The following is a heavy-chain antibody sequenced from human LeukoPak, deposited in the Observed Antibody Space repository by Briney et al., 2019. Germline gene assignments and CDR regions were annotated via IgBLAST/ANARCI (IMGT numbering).Heavy chain of an antibody. V-gene: IGHV4-59*08. D-gene: IGHD2-2*02. Sequence: PSETLSLTCTVSGGSISSYYWSWIRQPPGKGLESIGYIYYTGSTNYNPSLKSRVTISVDTSKNQFSLKLSSVTAADTAVYYCARLLYCSSTSCYRGIDAFDIWGQGTMVTVSS. CDR3: ARLLYCSSTSCYRGIDAFDI. J-gene: IGHJ3*02. CDR2: IYYTGST. CDR1: GGSISSYY.